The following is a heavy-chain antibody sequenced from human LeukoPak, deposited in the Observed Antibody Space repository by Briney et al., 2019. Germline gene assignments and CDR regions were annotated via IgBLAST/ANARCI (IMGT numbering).Heavy chain of an antibody. D-gene: IGHD5-18*01. CDR2: IIGDAGTT. Sequence: PGGSLRLSCAASGFTFSSYAMSWVRQAPGKGLEWVSTIIGDAGTTFYADSVKGRFTIYRDNSKSTLYVQMNSLRAEDTAVYYCAKDLAYSYGPSHYYYGMDVWGQGTTVTVSS. CDR1: GFTFSSYA. V-gene: IGHV3-23*01. J-gene: IGHJ6*02. CDR3: AKDLAYSYGPSHYYYGMDV.